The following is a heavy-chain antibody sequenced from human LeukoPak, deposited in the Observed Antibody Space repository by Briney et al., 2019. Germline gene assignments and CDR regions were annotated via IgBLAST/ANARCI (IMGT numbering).Heavy chain of an antibody. V-gene: IGHV3-53*01. D-gene: IGHD5-24*01. CDR1: GFTVSSNY. CDR2: IYGGGST. Sequence: GGSLRLSCAASGFTVSSNYMSWVRQAPGKGLAWVSVIYGGGSTSYADSVKGRFTISRDNSKNTLYLQMNSLRADDTAVYYCARDRSDGNYYMVVWGKGTTVVVSS. J-gene: IGHJ6*03. CDR3: ARDRSDGNYYMVV.